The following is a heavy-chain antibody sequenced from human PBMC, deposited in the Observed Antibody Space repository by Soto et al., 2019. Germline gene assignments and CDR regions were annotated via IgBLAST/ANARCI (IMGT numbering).Heavy chain of an antibody. Sequence: VKVSCKASGYTFTSYDINWVRQATGQGLEWMGWMNPNSGNTGYAQKFQGRVTMTRNTSISTAYMELSSLRSEDTAVYYCARVSTYYDFWSGYDNWFDPWGQGTLVTVSS. D-gene: IGHD3-3*01. CDR3: ARVSTYYDFWSGYDNWFDP. CDR1: GYTFTSYD. CDR2: MNPNSGNT. V-gene: IGHV1-8*01. J-gene: IGHJ5*02.